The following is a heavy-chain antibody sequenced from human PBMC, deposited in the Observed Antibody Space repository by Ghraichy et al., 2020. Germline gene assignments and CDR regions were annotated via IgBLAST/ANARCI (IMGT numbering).Heavy chain of an antibody. CDR3: ARDNGYSYGRNPYYYGMDV. V-gene: IGHV3-7*01. CDR2: IKQDGSEE. CDR1: RFSFSTYW. D-gene: IGHD5-18*01. J-gene: IGHJ6*02. Sequence: RSLRLSCVVSRFSFSTYWMSWVRQAPGKGLEWVANIKQDGSEEYYVDSVKGRFTISRDNAKNSLYLQMNSLRVEDTAVYYCARDNGYSYGRNPYYYGMDVWGQGTTVTVSS.